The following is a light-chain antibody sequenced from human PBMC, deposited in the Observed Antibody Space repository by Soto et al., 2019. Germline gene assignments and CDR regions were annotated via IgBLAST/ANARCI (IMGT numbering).Light chain of an antibody. J-gene: IGKJ1*01. V-gene: IGKV4-1*01. CDR1: QSVLYSSNNKNY. Sequence: DIVMTQSPDSLAVSLGERATINCKSSQSVLYSSNNKNYLAWYQQKPRQPPKLLIYWASTRESGVPDRFSGSGSGTDFTLTINSLQPEDVAVYYCQQYYSSPPTFGQGTKVDIK. CDR3: QQYYSSPPT. CDR2: WAS.